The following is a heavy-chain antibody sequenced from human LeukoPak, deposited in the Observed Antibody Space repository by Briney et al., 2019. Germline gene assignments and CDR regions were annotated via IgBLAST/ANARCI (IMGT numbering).Heavy chain of an antibody. Sequence: GRSLRLSCAASGFTFSNYGMHWVRQAPGKGLEWVAVIWYDGSNKYYADSVKGRFTISRDNSKNTLYLQMNSLRAEDTAVYYCARADYQLLSPSYNWFDPWGQGTLVTVSS. CDR1: GFTFSNYG. V-gene: IGHV3-33*01. J-gene: IGHJ5*02. CDR2: IWYDGSNK. D-gene: IGHD2-2*01. CDR3: ARADYQLLSPSYNWFDP.